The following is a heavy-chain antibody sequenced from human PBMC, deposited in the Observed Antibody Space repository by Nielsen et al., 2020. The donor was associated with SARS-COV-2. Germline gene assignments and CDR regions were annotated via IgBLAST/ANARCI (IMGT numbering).Heavy chain of an antibody. D-gene: IGHD4-17*01. CDR3: ARGGYGDYAFDS. V-gene: IGHV4-39*07. J-gene: IGHJ4*02. CDR2: IYRTGSS. Sequence: SETLSLTCTVSGGSISSSSYYWGWIRQPPGKGLEWIGTIYRTGSSYYNPSLKSRVTISVDTSKNQFSLKLTSVTAADTAVYYCARGGYGDYAFDSWGQGTLVTVSS. CDR1: GGSISSSSYY.